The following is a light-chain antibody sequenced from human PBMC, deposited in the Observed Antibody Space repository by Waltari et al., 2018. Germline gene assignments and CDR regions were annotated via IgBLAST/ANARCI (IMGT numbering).Light chain of an antibody. V-gene: IGLV1-44*01. CDR3: AAWDDSLNGGV. CDR1: SSNIGSNT. CDR2: SNN. Sequence: QSVLTQPPSASGTPGQRVTISCSGSSSNIGSNTVNWYQQLPGTAPKLLIYSNNPRPSRGPDRCAGAKSGTSAALASSGVQSEAEADYYCAAWDDSLNGGVFGGGTKLTVL. J-gene: IGLJ3*02.